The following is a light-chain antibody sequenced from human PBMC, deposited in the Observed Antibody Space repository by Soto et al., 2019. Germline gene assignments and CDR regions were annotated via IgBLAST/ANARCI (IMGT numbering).Light chain of an antibody. CDR1: SSDVGGYNY. CDR3: SSSTSTNTWV. V-gene: IGLV2-14*01. J-gene: IGLJ3*02. CDR2: EVS. Sequence: QSVLTQPASVSGSPGQSITISCTGTSSDVGGYNYVSWYQQHPGKAPKLLIYEVSNRPSGVSDRFSVSKSGNTASLTISGLQVEDEADYYCSSSTSTNTWVFGGGTQLTVL.